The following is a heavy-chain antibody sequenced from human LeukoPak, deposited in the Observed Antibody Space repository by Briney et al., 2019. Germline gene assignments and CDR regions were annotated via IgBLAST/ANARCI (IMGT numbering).Heavy chain of an antibody. CDR3: ARHGFLTWEHDRSEYYFDY. CDR1: GYTFTGYY. Sequence: ASVKVSCKASGYTFTGYYMHWVRQAPGQGLELMGWINPNSGGTNYEQKFQGRVTMTRDTSISTAYMELSRLRSDDTAVYYCARHGFLTWEHDRSEYYFDYWGQGTLVTVSS. J-gene: IGHJ4*02. V-gene: IGHV1-2*02. CDR2: INPNSGGT. D-gene: IGHD1-26*01.